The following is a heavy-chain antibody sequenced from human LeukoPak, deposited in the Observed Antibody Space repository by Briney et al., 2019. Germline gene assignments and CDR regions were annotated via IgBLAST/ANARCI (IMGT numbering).Heavy chain of an antibody. CDR3: ATDQYYYGSGSYFGY. J-gene: IGHJ4*02. Sequence: ASVKVSCKVSGYTLTELSMHWVRQAPGKGLEWMGGFDPEDGETIYAQKFQGRVTMTEDTSTDTAYVELSSLRSEDTAVYYCATDQYYYGSGSYFGYWGQGTLVTVSS. CDR1: GYTLTELS. D-gene: IGHD3-10*01. V-gene: IGHV1-24*01. CDR2: FDPEDGET.